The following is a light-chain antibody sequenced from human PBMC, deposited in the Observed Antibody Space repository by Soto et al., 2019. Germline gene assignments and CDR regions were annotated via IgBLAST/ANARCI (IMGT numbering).Light chain of an antibody. J-gene: IGLJ2*01. CDR2: EVR. V-gene: IGLV2-8*01. CDR1: SSDVGNYNY. Sequence: QSVLTQPPSASGSLGQSVTISCTGTSSDVGNYNYVSWYQQHPGKAPKLMIYEVRTRPSGVPHRFSASKSGNTASLTVSGLQAEDEADYYCSSYGGDNNVVFGGGTKLTVL. CDR3: SSYGGDNNVV.